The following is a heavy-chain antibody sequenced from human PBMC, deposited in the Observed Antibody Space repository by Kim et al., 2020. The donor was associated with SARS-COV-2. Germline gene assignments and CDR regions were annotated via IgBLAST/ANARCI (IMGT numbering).Heavy chain of an antibody. CDR2: ISYDGSNK. V-gene: IGHV3-30*03. Sequence: GGSLRLSCAASGFTFSSYGMHWVRQAPGKGLEWVAVISYDGSNKYYADSVKGRFTISRDNSKNTLYLQMNSLRAEDTAVYYCARDSTAITICGVPTSYYYYCGMDVWGQGTTVPLSS. D-gene: IGHD3-3*01. CDR3: ARDSTAITICGVPTSYYYYCGMDV. J-gene: IGHJ6*02. CDR1: GFTFSSYG.